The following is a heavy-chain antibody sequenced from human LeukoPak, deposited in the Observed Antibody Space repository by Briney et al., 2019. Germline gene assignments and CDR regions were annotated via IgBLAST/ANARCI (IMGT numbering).Heavy chain of an antibody. D-gene: IGHD3-22*01. J-gene: IGHJ4*02. V-gene: IGHV3-7*03. CDR3: ARRAGDYSHPYDY. Sequence: GGSLRLSCAASGFTFDSYWMSWVRQAPGKGLEWVANIKQDGSEKYYADSVKGRFTISRDNSKNTLYLQMNSLRAEDTAVYYCARRAGDYSHPYDYWGQGILVAVSS. CDR1: GFTFDSYW. CDR2: IKQDGSEK.